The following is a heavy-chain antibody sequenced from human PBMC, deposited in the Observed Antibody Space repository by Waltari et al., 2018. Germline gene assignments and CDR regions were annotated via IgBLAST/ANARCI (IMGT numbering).Heavy chain of an antibody. Sequence: EVQLVESGGGLVQPGESLRLSCTASTFTFTTYAMSWVRQAQGKGLEGVAGISATGASTTNADIVRSRLTISRDNSKNTLDLQMNSLRADDTAVYYCVKVPRYWGQGTLVTVSS. V-gene: IGHV3-23*04. CDR1: TFTFTTYA. J-gene: IGHJ4*02. CDR3: VKVPRY. CDR2: ISATGAST.